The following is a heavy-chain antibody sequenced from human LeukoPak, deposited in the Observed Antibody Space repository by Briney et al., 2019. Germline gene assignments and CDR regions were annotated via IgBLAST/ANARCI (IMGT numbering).Heavy chain of an antibody. V-gene: IGHV1-69*04. D-gene: IGHD4-11*01. J-gene: IGHJ4*02. CDR2: IIPILDIA. Sequence: GASVKVSCKASGGTFSSYALNWVRQAPGQGLEWMGRIIPILDIANSAQKFQGRVTITADKSTSTAYMELSSLRSEDTAVYYCAREGSGTVTAFDYWGQGTLVTVSS. CDR1: GGTFSSYA. CDR3: AREGSGTVTAFDY.